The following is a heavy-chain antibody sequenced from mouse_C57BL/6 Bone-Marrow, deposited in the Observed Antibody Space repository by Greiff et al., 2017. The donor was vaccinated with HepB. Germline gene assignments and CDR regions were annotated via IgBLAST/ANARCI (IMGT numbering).Heavy chain of an antibody. J-gene: IGHJ1*03. CDR2: ISSGGSYT. Sequence: EVNLVESGGDLVKPGGSLKLSCAASGFTFSSYGMSWVRQTPDKRLEWVATISSGGSYTYYPDSVKGRFTISRDNAKNTLYLQMSSLKSEDTAMYYCARHLHYYGSSDWYFDVWGTGTTVTVSS. CDR1: GFTFSSYG. CDR3: ARHLHYYGSSDWYFDV. D-gene: IGHD1-1*01. V-gene: IGHV5-6*01.